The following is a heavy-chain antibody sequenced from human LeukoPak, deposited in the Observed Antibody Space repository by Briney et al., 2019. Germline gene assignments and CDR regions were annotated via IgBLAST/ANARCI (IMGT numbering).Heavy chain of an antibody. D-gene: IGHD6-13*01. CDR1: GGSISSSSYY. CDR3: ARDWIAGGLGGWFDP. V-gene: IGHV4-39*07. CDR2: IYYSGNT. Sequence: SETLSLTCTVSGGSISSSSYYWGWIRQPPGKGLAWIGSIYYSGNTYYNLSLRSRVTISVDTSQNHFSLKLSSVTAADTAVYYCARDWIAGGLGGWFDPWGQGTLVTVSS. J-gene: IGHJ5*02.